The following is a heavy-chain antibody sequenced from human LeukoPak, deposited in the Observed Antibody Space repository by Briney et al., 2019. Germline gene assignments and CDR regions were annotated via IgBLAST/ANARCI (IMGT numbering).Heavy chain of an antibody. D-gene: IGHD1-26*01. CDR2: LYSGGDT. CDR3: ARRSGEGYFDC. J-gene: IGHJ4*02. CDR1: GFTFSSFV. Sequence: TGGSLRLSCAASGFTFSSFVMHWVRQAPGKGLEWVSVLYSGGDTYYADSVKGRFTISRDNSKNTLYLQVNSLRAEDTAVYYCARRSGEGYFDCWGQGTLVTVSS. V-gene: IGHV3-66*01.